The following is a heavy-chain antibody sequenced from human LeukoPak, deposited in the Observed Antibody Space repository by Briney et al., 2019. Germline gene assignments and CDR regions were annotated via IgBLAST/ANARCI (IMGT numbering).Heavy chain of an antibody. Sequence: SETLSLTCTVSGGSISSYYWSWIRQPPGKGLEWIGYIYHSGSTYYNPSLKSRVTISVDRSKNQFSLKLSSVTAADTAVYYCARGGVYSNYYFWYFDLWGRGTLVTVSS. D-gene: IGHD4-4*01. CDR2: IYHSGST. J-gene: IGHJ2*01. CDR1: GGSISSYY. CDR3: ARGGVYSNYYFWYFDL. V-gene: IGHV4-59*12.